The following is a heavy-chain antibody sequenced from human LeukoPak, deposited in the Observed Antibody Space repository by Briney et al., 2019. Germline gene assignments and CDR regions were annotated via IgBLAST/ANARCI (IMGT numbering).Heavy chain of an antibody. D-gene: IGHD3-9*01. Sequence: SETLSLTCTVSGGSVSSGSYYWSWIRQSPGKGLEWIGYIYYSGSTNYNPSLKSRVTISVDTSKNQFSLKLSSVTAADTAVYYCARGFFDWLLLDYWGQGTLVTVSS. J-gene: IGHJ4*02. CDR3: ARGFFDWLLLDY. CDR2: IYYSGST. V-gene: IGHV4-61*01. CDR1: GGSVSSGSYY.